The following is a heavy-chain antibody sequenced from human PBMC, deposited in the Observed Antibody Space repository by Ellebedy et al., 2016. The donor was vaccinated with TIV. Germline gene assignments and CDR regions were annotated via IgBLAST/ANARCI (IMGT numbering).Heavy chain of an antibody. D-gene: IGHD2-15*01. Sequence: GESLKISXAASGFTFSMHWMSWVRQAPGKGLEWVANIKQDGSDTYYVDSVKGRFTISRDNAKNSLFLQMNSLRAEDTAVYYCVRGGGSLDFWGPGTLVTVSS. CDR3: VRGGGSLDF. V-gene: IGHV3-7*01. CDR2: IKQDGSDT. J-gene: IGHJ4*02. CDR1: GFTFSMHW.